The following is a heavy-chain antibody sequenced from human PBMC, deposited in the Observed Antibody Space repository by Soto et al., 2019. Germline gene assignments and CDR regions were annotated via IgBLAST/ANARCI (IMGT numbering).Heavy chain of an antibody. Sequence: GGSLRLSCAASGFTFSSYSMNWVRQAPGKGLEWVSYISSSSTIYYADSVKGRFTISRDNAKNSLYLQMNSLRDEDTAVYYCARGGTFDTMIAWGQGTLVTVSS. CDR3: ARGGTFDTMIA. V-gene: IGHV3-48*02. CDR1: GFTFSSYS. J-gene: IGHJ5*02. D-gene: IGHD3-22*01. CDR2: ISSSSTI.